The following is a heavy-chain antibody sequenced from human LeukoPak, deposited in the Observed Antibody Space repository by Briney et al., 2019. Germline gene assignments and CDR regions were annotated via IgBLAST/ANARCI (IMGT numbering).Heavy chain of an antibody. CDR3: ARDQVLKDYYGMDV. D-gene: IGHD4/OR15-4a*01. CDR1: GGTFSSYA. CDR2: IIPILGIA. Sequence: GASVKVSCKASGGTFSSYAISWVRQAPGQGLEWMGRIIPILGIANYAQKFQGRVTITADKSTSTAYTELSSLRSEDTAVYYCARDQVLKDYYGMDVWGQGTTVTVSS. J-gene: IGHJ6*02. V-gene: IGHV1-69*04.